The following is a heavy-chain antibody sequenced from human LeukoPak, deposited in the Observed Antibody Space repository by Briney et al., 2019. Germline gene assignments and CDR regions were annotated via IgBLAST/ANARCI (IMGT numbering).Heavy chain of an antibody. Sequence: SETLSLTCTVSGGSISSYYWSWIRQPPGKGLEWIGYIYYSGSTNYNPSLKSRVTISVDTSKNQFSPKLSSVTAADTAVYYCARQSVVATRYYYYYGMDVWGQGTTVTVSS. J-gene: IGHJ6*02. V-gene: IGHV4-59*08. CDR3: ARQSVVATRYYYYYGMDV. D-gene: IGHD2-15*01. CDR1: GGSISSYY. CDR2: IYYSGST.